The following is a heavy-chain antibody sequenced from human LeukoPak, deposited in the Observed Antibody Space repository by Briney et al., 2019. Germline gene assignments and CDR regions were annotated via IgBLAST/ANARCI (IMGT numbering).Heavy chain of an antibody. V-gene: IGHV1-8*01. J-gene: IGHJ6*03. D-gene: IGHD3-3*01. Sequence: ASVKVSCKASGYTFTSYDINWVRRATGQGLEWMGWMNPNSGNTGYAQKFQGRVTMTRDTSISTAYMELSSLRSEDTAVYYCARGYDFWSGFYYYMDVWGKGTTVTVSS. CDR1: GYTFTSYD. CDR2: MNPNSGNT. CDR3: ARGYDFWSGFYYYMDV.